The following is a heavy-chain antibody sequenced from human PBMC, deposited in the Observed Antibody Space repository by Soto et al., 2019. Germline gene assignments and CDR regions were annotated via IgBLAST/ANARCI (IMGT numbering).Heavy chain of an antibody. CDR3: AKDRAEYDFWSGYYPPVYFDY. Sequence: GGSLRLSCAASGFTFSSYGMHWVRQAPGKGLEWVAVISYDGSNKYYADSVKGRFTISRDNSKNTLYLQMNSLRAEDTAVYYCAKDRAEYDFWSGYYPPVYFDYWGQGTLVTVSS. D-gene: IGHD3-3*01. CDR1: GFTFSSYG. J-gene: IGHJ4*02. CDR2: ISYDGSNK. V-gene: IGHV3-30*18.